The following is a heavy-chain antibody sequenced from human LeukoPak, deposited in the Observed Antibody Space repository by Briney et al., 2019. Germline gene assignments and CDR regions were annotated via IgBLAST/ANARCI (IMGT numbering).Heavy chain of an antibody. D-gene: IGHD3-22*01. CDR1: GGSISSYY. CDR3: ARVFYDSSGYYFSDY. CDR2: IYYSGST. Sequence: SETLSLTCTVSGGSISSYYWSWIRQPPGKGLEWIGYIYYSGSTISNPSLNSRVTISVDTSKNQFSLKLSSVTAADTAVYYCARVFYDSSGYYFSDYWGQGTLVTVSS. J-gene: IGHJ4*02. V-gene: IGHV4-59*01.